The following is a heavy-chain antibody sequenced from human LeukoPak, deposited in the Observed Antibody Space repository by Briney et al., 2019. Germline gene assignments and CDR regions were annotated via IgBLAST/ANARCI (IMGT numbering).Heavy chain of an antibody. D-gene: IGHD1-26*01. CDR3: VPQGSYTEDFDY. J-gene: IGHJ4*02. V-gene: IGHV3-74*01. Sequence: GGSLRLSCAASGFTISSYCMHWVRQAPGKGLVWVSHIKSDGSSTNYADSVKGRFTISRDNAKNTLYLQMNSPRAEDTAVYYCVPQGSYTEDFDYWGQGTLVTVSS. CDR1: GFTISSYC. CDR2: IKSDGSST.